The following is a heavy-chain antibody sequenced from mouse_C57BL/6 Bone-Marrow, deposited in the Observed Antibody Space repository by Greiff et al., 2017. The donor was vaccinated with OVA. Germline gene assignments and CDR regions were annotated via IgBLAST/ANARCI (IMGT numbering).Heavy chain of an antibody. J-gene: IGHJ1*03. CDR2: INPNNGGT. CDR1: GYTFTDYY. Sequence: EVQLQQSGPELVKPGASVKISCKASGYTFTDYYMNWVKQSHGKSLEWIGDINPNNGGTSYNQKFKGKATLTVDKSSSTAYMELRSLTSEGSAVYYCARDYYGSSWYFDVWGTGTTVTVSS. CDR3: ARDYYGSSWYFDV. D-gene: IGHD1-1*01. V-gene: IGHV1-26*01.